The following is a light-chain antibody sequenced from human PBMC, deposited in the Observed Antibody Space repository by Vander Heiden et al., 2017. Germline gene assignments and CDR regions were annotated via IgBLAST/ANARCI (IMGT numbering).Light chain of an antibody. Sequence: EIVLTQSPATLSLSPGERATLSCRASQSVSSYLAWYQQKPGQAPRLLIYDAPNRATGIPARFSGSGSGTDFTLTISSLEPEDFAVYHCQQRRNWPRYTFGQGTKLEIK. CDR3: QQRRNWPRYT. CDR1: QSVSSY. CDR2: DAP. J-gene: IGKJ2*01. V-gene: IGKV3-11*01.